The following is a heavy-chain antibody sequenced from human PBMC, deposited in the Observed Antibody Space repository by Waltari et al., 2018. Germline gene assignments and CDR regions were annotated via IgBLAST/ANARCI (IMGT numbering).Heavy chain of an antibody. CDR3: ARDVVVVAATFEYNWFDP. J-gene: IGHJ5*02. D-gene: IGHD2-15*01. CDR2: INPNSGGT. CDR1: GYTFTGYY. Sequence: QVPLVQSGAEVKKPGASVKVSCKASGYTFTGYYMHWVRQAPGQGLEWMGWINPNSGGTNYAQKFQGRVTMTRDTSISTAYMELSRLRSDDTAVYYCARDVVVVAATFEYNWFDPWGQGTLVTVSS. V-gene: IGHV1-2*02.